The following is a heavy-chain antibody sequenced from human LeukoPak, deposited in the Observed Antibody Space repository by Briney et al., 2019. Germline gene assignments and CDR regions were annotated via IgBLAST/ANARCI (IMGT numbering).Heavy chain of an antibody. J-gene: IGHJ6*03. Sequence: GGSLRLSCAASGFTLGNHGMHWVRQAPGKGREWVAIIYSDGVNKYCADSMKGRFTISRDTSKNTLFLEMESLIIEDTAVYYCARHRGSVFKGYMDVWGKGTTVTIS. D-gene: IGHD2-8*01. V-gene: IGHV3-33*01. CDR1: GFTLGNHG. CDR2: IYSDGVNK. CDR3: ARHRGSVFKGYMDV.